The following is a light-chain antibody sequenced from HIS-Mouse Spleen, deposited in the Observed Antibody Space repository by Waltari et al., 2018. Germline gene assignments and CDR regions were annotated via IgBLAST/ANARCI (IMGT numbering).Light chain of an antibody. CDR2: EDS. CDR3: YSTDSSGNHRV. V-gene: IGLV3-10*01. Sequence: SYELTQPPSVSVSPGQTARITCSGHALPKKYAYWYQQKSGQAPVLVIYEDSKRPSGIPERFSGSSSETMATLTISGAQVEDEADYYCYSTDSSGNHRVFGGGTKLTVL. J-gene: IGLJ2*01. CDR1: ALPKKY.